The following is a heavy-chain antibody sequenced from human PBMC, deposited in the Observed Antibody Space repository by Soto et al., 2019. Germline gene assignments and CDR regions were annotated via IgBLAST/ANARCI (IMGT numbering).Heavy chain of an antibody. D-gene: IGHD1-20*01. CDR2: IIPIFGTA. V-gene: IGHV1-69*13. Sequence: ASVKVSCKASGGTFSSYAISWVRQAPGQGLEWMGGIIPIFGTANYAQKFQGRVTITADESTSTAYMELSSLRSEDTAVYYCARDRSNWSDDRHLDYWGQATLVTVS. J-gene: IGHJ4*02. CDR1: GGTFSSYA. CDR3: ARDRSNWSDDRHLDY.